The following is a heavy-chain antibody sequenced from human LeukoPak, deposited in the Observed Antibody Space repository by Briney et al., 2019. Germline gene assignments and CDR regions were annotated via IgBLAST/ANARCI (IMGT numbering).Heavy chain of an antibody. CDR2: ISYDGSNK. V-gene: IGHV3-30*18. J-gene: IGHJ4*02. CDR1: GFTFSSFN. CDR3: AKNKLLQLEYYFDF. Sequence: PGGSLRLSCAASGFTFSSFNMHWVRQAPGKGLEWVAIISYDGSNKYYADSVKGRFNISRDNSKNTLYLQMNSLGAEDTAVYYCAKNKLLQLEYYFDFWGQGTLVTVSS. D-gene: IGHD1-1*01.